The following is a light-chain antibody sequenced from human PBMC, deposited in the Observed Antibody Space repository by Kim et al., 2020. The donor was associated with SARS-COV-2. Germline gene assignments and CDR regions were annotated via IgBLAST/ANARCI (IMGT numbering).Light chain of an antibody. V-gene: IGKV3-20*01. CDR3: QQYSSSPAT. J-gene: IGKJ1*01. Sequence: SPGERATVSGTASPSVRSNYLAWYQQKPGQAPRLLIYGASSRATGIPDRFSGSGSGTDFTLTITRLEPEDFAVYYCQQYSSSPATFGQGTKVDIK. CDR1: PSVRSNY. CDR2: GAS.